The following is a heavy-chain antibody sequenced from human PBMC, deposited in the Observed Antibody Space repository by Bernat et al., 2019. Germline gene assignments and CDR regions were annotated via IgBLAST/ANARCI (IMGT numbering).Heavy chain of an antibody. D-gene: IGHD2-2*01. Sequence: EVQLVESGGGLVKPGGSLRLSCAASGFTFSNAWMSWVRQAPGKGLEWVGRIKSKTDGGTTDYAAPVKGRFTITRDDSKNTLYLQMNSLKTEDTAVYYCTTDSLFYCSSTSCYASLGGRIDYWGQGTLVTVSS. V-gene: IGHV3-15*01. CDR1: GFTFSNAW. J-gene: IGHJ4*02. CDR3: TTDSLFYCSSTSCYASLGGRIDY. CDR2: IKSKTDGGTT.